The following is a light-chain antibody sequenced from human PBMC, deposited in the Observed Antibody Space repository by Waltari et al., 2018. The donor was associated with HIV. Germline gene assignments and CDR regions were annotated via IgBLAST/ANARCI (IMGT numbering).Light chain of an antibody. J-gene: IGKJ1*01. CDR3: QQYNSYPQT. CDR2: SAS. CDR1: QGIINF. Sequence: IQMTLSPASLSASVGDRVTITCRASQGIINFLAWFQQKPGKAPKSLIFSASTLHPGVPSRFSGSGSGTDFTLTISNLQFEDFATYYCQQYNSYPQTFAQGTKV. V-gene: IGKV1-16*01.